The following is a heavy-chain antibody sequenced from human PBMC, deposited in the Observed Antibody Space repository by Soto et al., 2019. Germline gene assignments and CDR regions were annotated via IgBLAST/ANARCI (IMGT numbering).Heavy chain of an antibody. J-gene: IGHJ4*02. Sequence: SVKVSCKASGGTFSNYAFSWVRQAPGQGLEWMGGIFPFWDSTNYAQQFQDRVTITADESTNTVYLELNRLTSDDTAVYYCARDQIRSGLFGDVLTENYFDCWGQVTPVTVSA. CDR1: GGTFSNYA. CDR2: IFPFWDST. V-gene: IGHV1-69*13. CDR3: ARDQIRSGLFGDVLTENYFDC. D-gene: IGHD3-16*01.